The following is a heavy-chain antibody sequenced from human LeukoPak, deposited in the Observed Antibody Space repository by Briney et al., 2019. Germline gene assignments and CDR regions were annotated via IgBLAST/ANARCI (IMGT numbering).Heavy chain of an antibody. D-gene: IGHD3-10*01. CDR3: ARDYAGSPDY. CDR2: INGDGSTT. J-gene: IGHJ4*02. V-gene: IGHV3-74*03. CDR1: GFTFCTYW. Sequence: GGSLRLSCTASGFTFCTYWINWVLQSPGKGLMWVALINGDGSTTTHADSVKGRFTISRDNAKNTAYLQMNSLRDEDTAVYFCARDYAGSPDYWGQGTLVTVSA.